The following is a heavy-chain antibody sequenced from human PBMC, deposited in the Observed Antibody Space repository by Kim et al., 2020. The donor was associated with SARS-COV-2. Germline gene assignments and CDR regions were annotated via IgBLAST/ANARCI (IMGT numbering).Heavy chain of an antibody. CDR3: ARDRCRSVAGVFDD. V-gene: IGHV3-11*05. D-gene: IGHD6-19*01. J-gene: IGHJ4*02. Sequence: ADSGKGRFTISRATAKNSLYLQMNSLRAEDTAVYSCARDRCRSVAGVFDDWGQGTLVTVSS.